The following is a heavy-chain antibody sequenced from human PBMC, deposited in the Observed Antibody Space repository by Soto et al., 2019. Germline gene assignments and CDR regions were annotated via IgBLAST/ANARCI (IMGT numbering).Heavy chain of an antibody. CDR2: INAGNGNT. CDR3: ARGRGYYCSDDY. D-gene: IGHD1-26*01. J-gene: IGHJ4*02. CDR1: GYTFTSYA. Sequence: ASVKVSCKASGYTFTSYAMHWVRQAPGQRLEWMGWINAGNGNTKYSQKFQGRVTITRDTSASTAYMELSSLRSEDTAVYYCARGRGYYCSDDYWGQGTLVTVSS. V-gene: IGHV1-3*01.